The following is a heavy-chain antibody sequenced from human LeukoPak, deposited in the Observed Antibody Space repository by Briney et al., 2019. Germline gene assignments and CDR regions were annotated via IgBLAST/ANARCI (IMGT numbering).Heavy chain of an antibody. CDR3: GAALREGSIAAAPY. Sequence: SETLSLTCTVSSGSISSNTYYWGWIRQPPGKGLERIGSIYFSGSTYYNPSLKSRVTISVDTSKNQFSLNLNSVTAADTAVYYCGAALREGSIAAAPYWGQGTLVTVSS. CDR2: IYFSGST. CDR1: SGSISSNTYY. V-gene: IGHV4-39*01. J-gene: IGHJ4*02. D-gene: IGHD6-25*01.